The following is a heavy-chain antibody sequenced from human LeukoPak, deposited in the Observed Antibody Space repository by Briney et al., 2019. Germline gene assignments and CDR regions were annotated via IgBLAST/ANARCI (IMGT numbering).Heavy chain of an antibody. CDR3: ARGGRWLQSGSFDY. V-gene: IGHV1-2*06. Sequence: ASVKVSCKASGYTFTGYYMHWVRQAPGQGLEGMGRINPNSGGTNYAQKFQGRVTMTRDTSISTAYMELSRLRSDDTAVYYCARGGRWLQSGSFDYWGQGTLVTVSS. CDR2: INPNSGGT. J-gene: IGHJ4*02. CDR1: GYTFTGYY. D-gene: IGHD5-24*01.